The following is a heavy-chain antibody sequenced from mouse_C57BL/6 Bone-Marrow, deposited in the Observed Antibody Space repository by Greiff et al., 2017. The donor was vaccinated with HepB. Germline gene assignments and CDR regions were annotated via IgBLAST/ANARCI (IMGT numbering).Heavy chain of an antibody. V-gene: IGHV5-4*01. J-gene: IGHJ4*01. D-gene: IGHD2-2*01. Sequence: EVMLVESGGGLVKPGGSLKLSCAASGFTFSSYAMSWVRQTPEKRLEWVATISDGGSYTYYPDNVKGRFTISRDNAKNNLYLQMSHLKSEDTAMYYCAREEDGYDGNYWGQGTSVTVSS. CDR3: AREEDGYDGNY. CDR2: ISDGGSYT. CDR1: GFTFSSYA.